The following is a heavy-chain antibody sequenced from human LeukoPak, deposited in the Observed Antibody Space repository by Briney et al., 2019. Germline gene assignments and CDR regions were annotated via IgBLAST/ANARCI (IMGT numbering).Heavy chain of an antibody. V-gene: IGHV4-39*01. CDR2: IYYSGST. CDR3: ARRRSGEFDY. Sequence: SETLSLTCTVSGGSISSSSYYWGWIRQPPGKGLEWIGSIYYSGSTYYNPSLKSRVTISVDTSKNQFSLKLSSVTAADTAVYYCARRRSGEFDYWGQGTLVTVSS. D-gene: IGHD1-26*01. CDR1: GGSISSSSYY. J-gene: IGHJ4*02.